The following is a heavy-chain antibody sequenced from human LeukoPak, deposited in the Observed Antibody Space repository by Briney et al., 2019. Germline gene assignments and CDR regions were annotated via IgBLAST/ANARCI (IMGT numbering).Heavy chain of an antibody. CDR1: GFTFSNYS. Sequence: GGSLRLSCAASGFTFSNYSMNWVRQVPGRGLEWVSSISSSSIYIYYADSMKGRFTISRDNAKNSLYLQMNSLRAEDTAIYYCARGVNGYDSYYYYGLDVWGRGTTVTVSS. D-gene: IGHD5-12*01. V-gene: IGHV3-21*01. CDR2: ISSSSIYI. J-gene: IGHJ6*04. CDR3: ARGVNGYDSYYYYGLDV.